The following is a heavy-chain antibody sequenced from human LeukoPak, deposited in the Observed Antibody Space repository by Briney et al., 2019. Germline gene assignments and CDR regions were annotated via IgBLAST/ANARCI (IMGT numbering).Heavy chain of an antibody. D-gene: IGHD2/OR15-2a*01. J-gene: IGHJ4*02. V-gene: IGHV3-21*01. CDR3: AKFETRGNTDFDY. Sequence: GGSLRLSCAASGFSFSSYSMNWVRQAPGKGLEWVSSISGSSTHILYADSVKCRFTISRDDARNSLYLQMNSLRAEDTAVYYCAKFETRGNTDFDYWGQGTLVTVSS. CDR1: GFSFSSYS. CDR2: ISGSSTHI.